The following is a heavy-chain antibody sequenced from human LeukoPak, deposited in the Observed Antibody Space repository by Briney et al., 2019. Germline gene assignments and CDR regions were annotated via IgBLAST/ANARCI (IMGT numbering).Heavy chain of an antibody. D-gene: IGHD4-4*01. V-gene: IGHV3-74*01. CDR2: INSDGSST. Sequence: GGSLRLSCAASGFTFSRYWMHWVRQAPGKGLVWVSRINSDGSSTSYADSVKGRFTISRDNAKNTLYLQMNSLRAEDTAVYYCARETTARDSGFDIWGQGTMVTVSS. CDR3: ARETTARDSGFDI. CDR1: GFTFSRYW. J-gene: IGHJ3*02.